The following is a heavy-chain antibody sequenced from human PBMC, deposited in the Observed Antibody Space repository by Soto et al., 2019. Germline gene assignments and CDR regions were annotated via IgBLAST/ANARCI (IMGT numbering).Heavy chain of an antibody. CDR3: VKTHLFLQGIGARLDY. J-gene: IGHJ4*02. CDR2: ISSSGDST. Sequence: GGSLRLSCAASGLIFNNYAMSWVRQTPGKVLEWVSVISSSGDSTYYTDSLKGRFTISRDNSKNTLYLQMYSLRAEDTAMYYCVKTHLFLQGIGARLDYWGQGTLVTVSS. D-gene: IGHD6-6*01. V-gene: IGHV3-23*01. CDR1: GLIFNNYA.